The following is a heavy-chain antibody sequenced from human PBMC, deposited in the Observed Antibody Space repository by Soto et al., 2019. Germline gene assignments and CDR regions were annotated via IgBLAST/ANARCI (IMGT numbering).Heavy chain of an antibody. Sequence: ASVKVSCKASGYTFTSYGISWVRQAPGQGLEWMGWISAYNGNTNYAQKLQGRVTMTTDTSTSTAYMELRSLRSDDTAVYYCVRAYYYDSSGSSVNFDYWGQGTLVTVSS. V-gene: IGHV1-18*01. D-gene: IGHD3-22*01. J-gene: IGHJ4*02. CDR3: VRAYYYDSSGSSVNFDY. CDR1: GYTFTSYG. CDR2: ISAYNGNT.